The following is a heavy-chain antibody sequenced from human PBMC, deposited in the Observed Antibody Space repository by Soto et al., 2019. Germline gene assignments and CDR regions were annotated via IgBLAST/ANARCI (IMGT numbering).Heavy chain of an antibody. D-gene: IGHD1-26*01. J-gene: IGHJ6*02. CDR2: IYWDDDE. CDR1: GFSVSDSGVG. Sequence: QITLKESGPTLVKPTQTLTLTCTFSGFSVSDSGVGVAWIRQPPGKALEWLALIYWDDDERYSPFLQSRVTITKDTSKNQVVLTVTNMDPVDTATDYCAHKGGRGAAMDVWGQGTTVTVSS. CDR3: AHKGGRGAAMDV. V-gene: IGHV2-5*02.